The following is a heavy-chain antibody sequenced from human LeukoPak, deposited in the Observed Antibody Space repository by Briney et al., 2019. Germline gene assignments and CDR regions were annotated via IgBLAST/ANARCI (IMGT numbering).Heavy chain of an antibody. D-gene: IGHD3-10*01. V-gene: IGHV4-59*12. Sequence: PSETLSLTCTVSGGSIGSYYWSWIRQPPGKGLEWIGYIFHSGSTNYNPSLKSRVTMSVDTSKNQLSLRLSSVTAADTAVYYCARARYGSGSYHYMDVWGKGTTVTISS. J-gene: IGHJ6*03. CDR1: GGSIGSYY. CDR2: IFHSGST. CDR3: ARARYGSGSYHYMDV.